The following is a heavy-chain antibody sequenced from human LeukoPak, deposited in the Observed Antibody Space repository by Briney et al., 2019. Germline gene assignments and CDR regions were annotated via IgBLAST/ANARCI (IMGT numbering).Heavy chain of an antibody. D-gene: IGHD6-19*01. CDR3: ARGRKRVAGTFYYYGMDV. Sequence: GGSLRLSCAASGFTFSSYAMHWVRQAPGKGLEWVAVISYDGSNKYCADSVKGRFTISRDNSKNTLYLQMNSLRAEDTAVYYCARGRKRVAGTFYYYGMDVWGQGTTVTVSS. J-gene: IGHJ6*02. V-gene: IGHV3-30-3*01. CDR1: GFTFSSYA. CDR2: ISYDGSNK.